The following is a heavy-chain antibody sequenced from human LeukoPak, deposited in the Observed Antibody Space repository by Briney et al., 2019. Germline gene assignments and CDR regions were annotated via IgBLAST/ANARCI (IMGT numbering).Heavy chain of an antibody. CDR1: GFTFSSHA. CDR3: TKNVPGRAIDY. Sequence: GGSLRLSCVASGFTFSSHAMSWVRQAPGKGLEWVSTVGTGFDTYYTDSVKGRFTISRDNSKNTLSLQTSSLRAEDTATYYCTKNVPGRAIDYWGQGTLVTVSS. D-gene: IGHD2-15*01. CDR2: VGTGFDT. J-gene: IGHJ4*02. V-gene: IGHV3-23*01.